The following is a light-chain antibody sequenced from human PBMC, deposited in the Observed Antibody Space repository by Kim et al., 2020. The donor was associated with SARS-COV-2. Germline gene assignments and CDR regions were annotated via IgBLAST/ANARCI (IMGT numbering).Light chain of an antibody. CDR2: QDN. V-gene: IGLV3-1*01. CDR1: KLGEKY. CDR3: QAWDSGTVV. Sequence: SYELTHPPSVSVSPGQTASITCSGNKLGEKYACWYQQKPGQSPVLIIFQDNRRPSGIPERFSGSNSGNTATLTISGTQAMDEADYYCQAWDSGTVVFGGGTQLTVL. J-gene: IGLJ2*01.